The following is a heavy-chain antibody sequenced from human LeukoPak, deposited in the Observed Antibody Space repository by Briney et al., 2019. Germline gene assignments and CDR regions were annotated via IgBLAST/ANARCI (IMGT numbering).Heavy chain of an antibody. D-gene: IGHD5-18*01. CDR3: ERGTPGFSFGDY. J-gene: IGHJ4*02. Sequence: GGSLRLYCAASGFIFSSYWMSWVRQAPGKGLEWVAHIKQDGSEKYYVDSVKGRFTISRDNAKNSLYLQMNNLRAEDTAVYYCERGTPGFSFGDYWGQGTLVTVSS. CDR2: IKQDGSEK. V-gene: IGHV3-7*01. CDR1: GFIFSSYW.